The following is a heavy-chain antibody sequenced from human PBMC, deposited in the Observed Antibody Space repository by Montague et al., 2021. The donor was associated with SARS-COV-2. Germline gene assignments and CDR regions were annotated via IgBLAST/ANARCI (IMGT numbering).Heavy chain of an antibody. V-gene: IGHV4-59*08. CDR3: ARHLRVTTVTSHMYHYAMDV. Sequence: SETLSLTCSVSGDSISNYSWSWIRQSPGKGLEWIGYIYYSGSTNYNPSLTSRVTISVATSKNQVSLKLTSVTAADTAVYYCARHLRVTTVTSHMYHYAMDVWGQGTTVTASS. CDR1: GDSISNYS. J-gene: IGHJ6*02. CDR2: IYYSGST. D-gene: IGHD4-11*01.